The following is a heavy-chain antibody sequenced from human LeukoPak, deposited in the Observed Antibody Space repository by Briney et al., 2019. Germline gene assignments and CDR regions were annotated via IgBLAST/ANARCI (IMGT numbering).Heavy chain of an antibody. CDR2: ISSNGGST. D-gene: IGHD2-2*01. J-gene: IGHJ6*02. Sequence: GGSLRLSCAASGFTFSSYAMHWVRQAPGKGLEYVSAISSNGGSTYYADSVKGRFTISRDNSKSTLYLQMSSLRAEDTAVYYCALSREYHPLAGMDGWGQGTTVTVSS. CDR3: ALSREYHPLAGMDG. CDR1: GFTFSSYA. V-gene: IGHV3-64D*06.